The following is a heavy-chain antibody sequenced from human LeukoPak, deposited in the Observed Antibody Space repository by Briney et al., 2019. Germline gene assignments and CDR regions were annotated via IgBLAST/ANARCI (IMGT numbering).Heavy chain of an antibody. CDR3: ARGLRGGSVGYYYYYMDV. CDR2: IYHSGST. J-gene: IGHJ6*03. Sequence: SETLSLTCTVSGGSISSYYWSWIRQPPGKGLEWIGYIYHSGSTNYNPSLKSRVTMSVDTSKNQFSLKLSSVTAADTAVYYCARGLRGGSVGYYYYYMDVWGKGTTVTVSS. V-gene: IGHV4-59*12. D-gene: IGHD2-15*01. CDR1: GGSISSYY.